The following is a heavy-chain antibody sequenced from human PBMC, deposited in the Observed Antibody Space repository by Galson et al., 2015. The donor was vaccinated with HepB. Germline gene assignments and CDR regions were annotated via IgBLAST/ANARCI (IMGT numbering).Heavy chain of an antibody. V-gene: IGHV1-69*04. CDR2: IIPILGIA. J-gene: IGHJ4*02. CDR1: GYTFTSYA. CDR3: ARAQTTVVRASLGY. Sequence: SVKVSCKASGYTFTSYAMNWVRQAPGQGLEWMGRIIPILGIANYAQKFQGRVTITADKSTSTAYMELSSLRSEDTAVYYCARAQTTVVRASLGYWGQGTLVTVSS. D-gene: IGHD4-23*01.